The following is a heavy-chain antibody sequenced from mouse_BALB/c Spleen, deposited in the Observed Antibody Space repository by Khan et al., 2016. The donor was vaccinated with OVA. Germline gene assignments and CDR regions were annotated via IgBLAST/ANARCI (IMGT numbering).Heavy chain of an antibody. CDR1: GFSLTDYG. CDR3: AKLYYAHYYAMDY. D-gene: IGHD2-1*01. J-gene: IGHJ4*01. Sequence: VQLQEPGPGLVAPSQSLSIPCTVSGFSLTDYGVSCIRPPPGKGLEWLGLIWGGGSPYYTSALNSTLPIIQDNSKSQGCVKMNSRQTYDTSMYYCAKLYYAHYYAMDYWGQGTSVTVSS. CDR2: IWGGGSP. V-gene: IGHV2-6-5*01.